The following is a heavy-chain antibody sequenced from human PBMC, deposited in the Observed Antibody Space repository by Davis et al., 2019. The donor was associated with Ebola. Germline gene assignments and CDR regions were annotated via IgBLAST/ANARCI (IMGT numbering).Heavy chain of an antibody. CDR3: AGVRDILTGYLDY. CDR1: GGSISSHY. D-gene: IGHD3-9*01. V-gene: IGHV4-59*06. J-gene: IGHJ4*02. CDR2: MYYSGST. Sequence: SETLSLTCTVSGGSISSHYWSWIRQSPGKGLEWIGYMYYSGSTYYNPSLKSRVTISVDTSKNQFSLKLSSVTAADTAVYYCAGVRDILTGYLDYWGQGTLVTVSS.